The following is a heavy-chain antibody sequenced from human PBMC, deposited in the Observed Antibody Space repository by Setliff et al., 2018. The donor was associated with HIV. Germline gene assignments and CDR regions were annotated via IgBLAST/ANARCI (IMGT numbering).Heavy chain of an antibody. V-gene: IGHV4-4*08. CDR3: ARVRSYGSAYDAFGV. CDR2: IYSGGST. D-gene: IGHD3-10*01. CDR1: GGSIGGYY. J-gene: IGHJ3*01. Sequence: PSETLSLTCTVPGGSIGGYYWSWIRQPPGTGLEWLGCIYSGGSTNYNPSLESRVTISLDTSKNQFSLRLTSVTAADTAVYYCARVRSYGSAYDAFGVWGPGTMVTVSS.